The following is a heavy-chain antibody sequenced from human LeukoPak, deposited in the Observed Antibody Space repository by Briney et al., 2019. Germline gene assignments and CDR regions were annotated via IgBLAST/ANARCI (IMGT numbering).Heavy chain of an antibody. CDR2: ISGSGGST. J-gene: IGHJ4*02. Sequence: GGSLRLSCVASGFTFSTYAMSWVRQAPGKGLEWVSAISGSGGSTYYADSVKGRFTISRDNSKNTLYLQMNSLRAEDTAVYYCAKDYYRSGSYFDYWGQGTLVTVSS. CDR1: GFTFSTYA. CDR3: AKDYYRSGSYFDY. D-gene: IGHD6-19*01. V-gene: IGHV3-23*01.